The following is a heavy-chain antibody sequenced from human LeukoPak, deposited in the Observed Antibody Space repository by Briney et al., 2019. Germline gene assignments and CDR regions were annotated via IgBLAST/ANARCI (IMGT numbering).Heavy chain of an antibody. J-gene: IGHJ4*02. D-gene: IGHD6-6*01. V-gene: IGHV3-23*01. Sequence: ETLSLTCTVSGGSISSSSYYWGWIRQPPGKGLEWVSAISGSGFTYYADSVKGRFTISRDNSKNTLYLQMNSLRAEDTAVYYCARGLYSSSPWGQGTLVTVSS. CDR2: ISGSGFT. CDR1: GGSISSSSYY. CDR3: ARGLYSSSP.